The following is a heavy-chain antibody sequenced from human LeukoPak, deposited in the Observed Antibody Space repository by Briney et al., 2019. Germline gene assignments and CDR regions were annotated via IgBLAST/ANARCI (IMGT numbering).Heavy chain of an antibody. J-gene: IGHJ3*02. CDR3: ASPHLARPLGYCSGGSCPGAFDI. CDR2: LYYSGNT. D-gene: IGHD2-15*01. V-gene: IGHV4-39*07. CDR1: GDSITSGSYY. Sequence: PSETLSLTCTVSGDSITSGSYYWGWIRQPPGRGLEWIGSLYYSGNTYYNPSLKSRVTISVDTSKNQSSLKLSSVTAADTAVYYCASPHLARPLGYCSGGSCPGAFDIWGQGTMVTVSS.